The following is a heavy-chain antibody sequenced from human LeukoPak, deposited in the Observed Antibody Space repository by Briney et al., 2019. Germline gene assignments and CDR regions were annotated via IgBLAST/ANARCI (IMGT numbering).Heavy chain of an antibody. CDR1: GFTFSTYW. V-gene: IGHV3-23*01. J-gene: IGHJ4*02. Sequence: GGSLRLSCAASGFTFSTYWMSWVRQAPGKGLEWVSAISGSGGSTYYADSVKGRFTISRDNSKNTLYLQMNSLRAEDTAVYDCAKSSGLRFPDYWGQGTLVTVSS. CDR3: AKSSGLRFPDY. D-gene: IGHD5-12*01. CDR2: ISGSGGST.